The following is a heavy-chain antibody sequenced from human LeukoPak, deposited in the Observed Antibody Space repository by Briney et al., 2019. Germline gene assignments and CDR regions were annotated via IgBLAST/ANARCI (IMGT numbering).Heavy chain of an antibody. Sequence: SETLSLTCTVSGGSISSYYWSWIRQPPGKGLEWIGYIYYSGSTNYNPSLKSRVTISVDTSKSQFSLKLSSVTAADTAVYYCARAGRDGYTIDYWGQGTPVTVSS. J-gene: IGHJ4*02. CDR3: ARAGRDGYTIDY. CDR2: IYYSGST. CDR1: GGSISSYY. D-gene: IGHD5-24*01. V-gene: IGHV4-59*01.